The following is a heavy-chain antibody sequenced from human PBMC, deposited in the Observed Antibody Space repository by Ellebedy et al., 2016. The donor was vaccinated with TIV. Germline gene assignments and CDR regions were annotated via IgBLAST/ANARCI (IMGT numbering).Heavy chain of an antibody. CDR2: IKQVGNEK. D-gene: IGHD2-21*01. CDR3: VSAARGSNCCEAY. V-gene: IGHV3-7*03. J-gene: IGHJ4*02. Sequence: PGGSLRLSCGASGFTFSSFWMGWVRRAPGKGLEWVATIKQVGNEKYYVDSVKGRFTISRDKANTSLYLQMNSLGDEDTAVYSFVSAARGSNCCEAYWGQGTLVTVSS. CDR1: GFTFSSFW.